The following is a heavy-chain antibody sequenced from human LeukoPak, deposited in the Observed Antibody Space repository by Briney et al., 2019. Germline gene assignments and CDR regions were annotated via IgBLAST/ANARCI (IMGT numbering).Heavy chain of an antibody. D-gene: IGHD3-10*01. V-gene: IGHV3-21*01. Sequence: PGGSLRLSCAASGFTFSSYSMNWVRQAPGKGLEWVSSISSSSSYIYYADSVKGRFTISRDNAKNSLYLQMNSLRAEDTAVYYCATMASGTGASLAFDIWGQGTMVTVSS. CDR3: ATMASGTGASLAFDI. CDR1: GFTFSSYS. CDR2: ISSSSSYI. J-gene: IGHJ3*02.